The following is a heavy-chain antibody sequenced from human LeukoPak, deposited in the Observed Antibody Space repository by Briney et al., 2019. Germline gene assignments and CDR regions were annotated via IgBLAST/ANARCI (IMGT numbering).Heavy chain of an antibody. Sequence: SETLSLTCAVYGGSFSGYYWSWIRQPPGKGLEWIGEINHSGSTNYNPSLKSRVTISVDTSKNQFSLKLSSVTAADTAVYYCARGTGLAPLWFGELLYTGYYYYYYMDVWGKGTTVTISS. CDR1: GGSFSGYY. CDR3: ARGTGLAPLWFGELLYTGYYYYYYMDV. CDR2: INHSGST. D-gene: IGHD3-10*01. V-gene: IGHV4-34*01. J-gene: IGHJ6*03.